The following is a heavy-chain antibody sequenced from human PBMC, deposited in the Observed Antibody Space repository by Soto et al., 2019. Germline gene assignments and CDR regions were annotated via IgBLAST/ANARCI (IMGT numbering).Heavy chain of an antibody. J-gene: IGHJ4*02. D-gene: IGHD5-18*01. V-gene: IGHV1-18*01. Sequence: QVQLVQSGAEVKKPGASVKVSCKASGFTFTSYGISWVRQAPGQGLEWMGWISAYNGNTNYAQKLQGRVTMTTDTSTSTAYMELRSLRSDDTAVYYCARDLRGYSYGYLGFDYWGQGTLVTVSS. CDR3: ARDLRGYSYGYLGFDY. CDR2: ISAYNGNT. CDR1: GFTFTSYG.